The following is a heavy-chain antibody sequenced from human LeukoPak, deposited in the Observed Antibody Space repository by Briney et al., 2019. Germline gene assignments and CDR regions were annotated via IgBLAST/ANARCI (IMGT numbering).Heavy chain of an antibody. Sequence: ASVKVSCKASGYTFTSYGISWVRQAPGQGLEWMGWISAYNGNTNYAQKVQGRVTMTTDTSTSTAYMELRSLRSDDTAVYYCARDRELLWFGEFSRVVRFDPWGQGTLVTVSS. CDR1: GYTFTSYG. D-gene: IGHD3-10*01. CDR3: ARDRELLWFGEFSRVVRFDP. CDR2: ISAYNGNT. J-gene: IGHJ5*02. V-gene: IGHV1-18*04.